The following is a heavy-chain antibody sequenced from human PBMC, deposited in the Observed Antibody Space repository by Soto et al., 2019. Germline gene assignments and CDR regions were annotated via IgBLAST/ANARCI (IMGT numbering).Heavy chain of an antibody. CDR2: ISAFNGDT. Sequence: ASVKVSCKASGYTFTSYGISWVRQAPGQGLEWMGWISAFNGDTNYAQNLQGRVTMTTDTSTSTAYMELRSLRSDDTAIYYCARTYYFDSSGCPSDYWGQ. V-gene: IGHV1-18*01. CDR3: ARTYYFDSSGCPSDY. J-gene: IGHJ4*01. D-gene: IGHD3-22*01. CDR1: GYTFTSYG.